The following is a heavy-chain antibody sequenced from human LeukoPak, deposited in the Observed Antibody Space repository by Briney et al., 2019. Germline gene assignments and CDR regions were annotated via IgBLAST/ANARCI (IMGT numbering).Heavy chain of an antibody. V-gene: IGHV5-51*01. CDR1: GYSFTNHW. D-gene: IGHD5-18*01. CDR3: ARGYSYGYSSFDY. J-gene: IGHJ4*02. CDR2: IYPGDSDT. Sequence: GESLKISCKASGYSFTNHWIAWGRQMPGKGLEWMGIIYPGDSDTRYGPSFQGQVTISADKSISAAYLQWSSLKASDTAMYYCARGYSYGYSSFDYWGQGTLVTVSS.